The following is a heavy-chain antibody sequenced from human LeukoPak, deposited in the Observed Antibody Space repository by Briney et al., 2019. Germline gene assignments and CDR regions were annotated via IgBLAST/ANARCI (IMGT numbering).Heavy chain of an antibody. Sequence: GGSLRLSCAASGFTFSSYAMSWVRQAPGKGLEWVSAISGSGGSTYYADSVKGRFTISRDNSKNTLYLQMNSLRAEDTAVYYCAKTPLGGYYYYYMDVWGKGTTVTVSS. J-gene: IGHJ6*03. CDR1: GFTFSSYA. V-gene: IGHV3-23*01. CDR3: AKTPLGGYYYYYMDV. CDR2: ISGSGGST. D-gene: IGHD2-15*01.